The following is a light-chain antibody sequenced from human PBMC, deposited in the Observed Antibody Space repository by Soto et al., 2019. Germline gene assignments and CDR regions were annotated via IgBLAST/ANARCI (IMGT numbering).Light chain of an antibody. CDR2: DTS. V-gene: IGKV3-20*01. J-gene: IGKJ1*01. Sequence: EIVLRQSPATLSMSPGERATLSCRASQSVSGRYLAWYQQKPGQAPRLLIYDTSTRATGIPDRFSGSWSGTDFTLTISWLEAEDFAVYYCQQYSGSPRTFGQGTKVDIK. CDR3: QQYSGSPRT. CDR1: QSVSGRY.